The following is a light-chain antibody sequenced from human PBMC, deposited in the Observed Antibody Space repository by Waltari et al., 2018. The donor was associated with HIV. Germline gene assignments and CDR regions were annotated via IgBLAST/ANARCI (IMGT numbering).Light chain of an antibody. CDR2: AAI. J-gene: IGKJ1*01. Sequence: EIVLTQSPGTLSLSPGEIATLSCRASQSVSSNYLGWYQQRPGQAPRLLIYAAIHRAAGIPDRFSGSGSGTDFTLSISRLEPEDSAVYYCQQYGDSHRTFGQGTKVDIK. CDR1: QSVSSNY. V-gene: IGKV3-20*01. CDR3: QQYGDSHRT.